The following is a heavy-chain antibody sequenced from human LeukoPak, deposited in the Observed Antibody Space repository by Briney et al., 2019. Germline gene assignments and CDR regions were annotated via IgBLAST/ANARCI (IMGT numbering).Heavy chain of an antibody. J-gene: IGHJ3*02. V-gene: IGHV4-38-2*01. CDR3: ARSVLYYYDSSGYRADAFDI. D-gene: IGHD3-22*01. CDR2: IYHSGST. CDR1: GYFISSGYY. Sequence: SETLSLTCAVSGYFISSGYYWGWIRQPPGKGLEWIGSIYHSGSTYYNPSLKSRVTISVDTSKNQLSLKLSSVTAADTAVYYCARSVLYYYDSSGYRADAFDIWGQGTTVTVSS.